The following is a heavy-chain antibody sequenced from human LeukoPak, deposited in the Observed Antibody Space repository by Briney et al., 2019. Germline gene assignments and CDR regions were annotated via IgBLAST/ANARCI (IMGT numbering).Heavy chain of an antibody. V-gene: IGHV3-21*04. CDR1: GFTFSSYS. D-gene: IGHD6-19*01. CDR2: ISSSSSYI. CDR3: ARFGGSGWSLDY. J-gene: IGHJ4*02. Sequence: TGGSLRLSCAASGFTFSSYSMNWVRQAPGKGLEWVSSISSSSSYIYYADSVKGRFTISRDNAKSSLYLQMNSLRAEDTAVYYCARFGGSGWSLDYWGQGTLVTVSS.